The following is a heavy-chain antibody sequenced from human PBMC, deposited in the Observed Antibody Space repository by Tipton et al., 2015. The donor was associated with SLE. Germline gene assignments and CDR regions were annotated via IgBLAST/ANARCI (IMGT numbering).Heavy chain of an antibody. D-gene: IGHD1-26*01. V-gene: IGHV3-23*01. CDR3: AKEWANWN. J-gene: IGHJ4*02. CDR1: GFTFRNYG. CDR2: ISVSGSYT. Sequence: SLRFSCVASGFTFRNYGMSWVRQAPGKGLEWVSGISVSGSYTYYTDSVKGRFTISRDDSKNTLYLQMNGLRAEDTAVYYCAKEWANWNWGQGTLVTVSS.